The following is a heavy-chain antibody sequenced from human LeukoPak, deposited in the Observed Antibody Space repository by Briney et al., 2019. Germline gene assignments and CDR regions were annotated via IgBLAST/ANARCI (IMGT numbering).Heavy chain of an antibody. CDR2: MNPKTGNT. CDR1: GYIFDRYD. J-gene: IGHJ5*01. CDR3: VRARYSSAWFDS. Sequence: ASVKVSCKASGYIFDRYDINWIRQATGNGLEWMGWMNPKTGNTGYAQQFQGRVNMTSDTPMTTAYMELNSLISEDTAVYYCVRARYSSAWFDSWGHGALVIVSS. V-gene: IGHV1-8*01. D-gene: IGHD6-19*01.